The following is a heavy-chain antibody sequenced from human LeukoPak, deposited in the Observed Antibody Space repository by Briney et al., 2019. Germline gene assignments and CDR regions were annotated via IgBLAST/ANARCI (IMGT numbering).Heavy chain of an antibody. V-gene: IGHV4-34*01. Sequence: SETLSLTCAVYGGSFSGYYWSWIRQPPGKGLEWIGEINHSGSTNYNPSLKSRVTISVDTSKNQFSLKLSSVTAADTAVYYCARTGAVAGGKNAFDIWGQGTMVTVSS. CDR3: ARTGAVAGGKNAFDI. CDR1: GGSFSGYY. J-gene: IGHJ3*02. CDR2: INHSGST. D-gene: IGHD6-19*01.